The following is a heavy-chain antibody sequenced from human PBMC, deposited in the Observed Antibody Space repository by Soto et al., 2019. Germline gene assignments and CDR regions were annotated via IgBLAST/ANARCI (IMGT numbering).Heavy chain of an antibody. CDR3: ARSIRGPRRFNGMDV. V-gene: IGHV2-70*13. CDR1: GFSLTSPGMC. D-gene: IGHD1-20*01. Sequence: SGPTLVNLTEPLTLTCTFSGFSLTSPGMCVSWIRQPPGKALEWLALIERDDDDKYYSTSLKTRLTISKDTRKNQVVLTMANMDPADTGTYYCARSIRGPRRFNGMDVWGQGTTVTVSS. J-gene: IGHJ6*02. CDR2: IERDDDDK.